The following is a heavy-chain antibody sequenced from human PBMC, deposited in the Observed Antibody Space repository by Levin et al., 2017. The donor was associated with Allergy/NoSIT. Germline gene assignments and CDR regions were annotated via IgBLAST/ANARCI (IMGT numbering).Heavy chain of an antibody. J-gene: IGHJ4*02. V-gene: IGHV3-11*01. Sequence: GESLKISCAASGFTFSDYYMSWIRQAPGKGLEWVSYISSSGSTIYYADSVKGRFTISRDNAKNSLYLQMNSLRAEDTAVYYCAREGSHGGTDYWGQGTLVTVSS. D-gene: IGHD4-23*01. CDR2: ISSSGSTI. CDR3: AREGSHGGTDY. CDR1: GFTFSDYY.